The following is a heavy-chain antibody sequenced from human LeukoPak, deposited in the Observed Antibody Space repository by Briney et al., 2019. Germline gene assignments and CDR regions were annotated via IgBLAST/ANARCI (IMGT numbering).Heavy chain of an antibody. Sequence: SVKVSCKASGGTFSSYAISWVRQAPGQGLEWMGGIIPIFGTANYAQKFQGRVTITADESTSTAYMELSSLRSEGTAVYYCARDPTYCSSTSCHVIYYYYGMDVWGQGTTVTVSS. CDR3: ARDPTYCSSTSCHVIYYYYGMDV. CDR2: IIPIFGTA. CDR1: GGTFSSYA. D-gene: IGHD2-2*01. V-gene: IGHV1-69*13. J-gene: IGHJ6*02.